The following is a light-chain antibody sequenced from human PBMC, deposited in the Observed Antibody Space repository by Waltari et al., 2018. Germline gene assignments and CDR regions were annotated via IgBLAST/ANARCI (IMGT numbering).Light chain of an antibody. Sequence: QSVLTQPPSVTASPGQRIPISCSGSNSNIGSNFVAWYQQIPGTAPRLLIYDNRLRPSGIPGRFSGSKSGTSATLDISGLQTEDEADYYCATWDTRLTVEVFGGGTKLTVL. V-gene: IGLV1-51*01. CDR1: NSNIGSNF. CDR3: ATWDTRLTVEV. J-gene: IGLJ2*01. CDR2: DNR.